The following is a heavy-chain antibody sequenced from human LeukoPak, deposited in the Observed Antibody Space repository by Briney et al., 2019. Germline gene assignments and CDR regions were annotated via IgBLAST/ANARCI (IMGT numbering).Heavy chain of an antibody. V-gene: IGHV3-30-3*01. Sequence: GGSLRLSCAASGFTFSSYAMHWVRQAPGKGLEWVAVISYDGSNKYYADSVKGRFTISRDNSKNTLYLQMNSLRAEDTAVYYCARAEWELLGQVEYWGQGTPVTVSS. CDR3: ARAEWELLGQVEY. CDR2: ISYDGSNK. D-gene: IGHD1-26*01. J-gene: IGHJ4*02. CDR1: GFTFSSYA.